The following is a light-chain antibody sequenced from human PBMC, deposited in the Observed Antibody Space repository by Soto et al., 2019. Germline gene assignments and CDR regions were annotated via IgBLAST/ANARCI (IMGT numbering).Light chain of an antibody. CDR1: QIVCYSSNNKNY. CDR2: WAY. Sequence: DIVMTQSPDSLARSLGERATINCKSSQIVCYSSNNKNYIAWYQQKPGQPPKLLIYWAYTRESGVTDRFSGSGSGTDFTLTISSLQPEDFATYCCLPAFTYPLMVGPGTQVDIK. CDR3: LPAFTYPLM. J-gene: IGKJ1*01. V-gene: IGKV4-1*01.